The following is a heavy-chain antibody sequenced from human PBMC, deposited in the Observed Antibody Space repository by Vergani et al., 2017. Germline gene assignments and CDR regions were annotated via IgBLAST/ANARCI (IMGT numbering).Heavy chain of an antibody. D-gene: IGHD4-17*01. CDR1: GGSISSSSYY. CDR3: AREPYGHFDY. V-gene: IGHV4-39*07. J-gene: IGHJ4*02. Sequence: QLQLQESGPGLVKPSETLSLTCTVSGGSISSSSYYWGWIRQPPGKGLEWIGSIYYSGSTYYNPSLKSRFTISVETSKNQFYLKLSSVTAADTAVYYCAREPYGHFDYWGQGSLVTVSS. CDR2: IYYSGST.